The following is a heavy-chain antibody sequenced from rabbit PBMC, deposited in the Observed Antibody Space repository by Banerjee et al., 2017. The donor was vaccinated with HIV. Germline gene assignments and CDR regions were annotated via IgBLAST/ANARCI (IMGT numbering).Heavy chain of an antibody. J-gene: IGHJ6*01. CDR1: GISFGISDY. CDR2: IDAGSSGFP. Sequence: QSLEESGGGLVQPEGSLTLTCTASGISFGISDYMCWVRQAPGKGLEWIACIDAGSSGFPYPASWAKGRFTISKPSSTTVPLQMTSLTAADAAPYFCARDASSSFPSYAVGLWGQGTLVSVS. V-gene: IGHV1S40*01. CDR3: ARDASSSFPSYAVGL. D-gene: IGHD1-1*01.